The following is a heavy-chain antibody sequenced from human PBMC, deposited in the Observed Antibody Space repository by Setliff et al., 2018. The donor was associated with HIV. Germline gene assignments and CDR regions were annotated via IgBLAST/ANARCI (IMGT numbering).Heavy chain of an antibody. CDR1: GDSIRGTKW. CDR3: TRHAGRENQLPHTYYYYMDV. CDR2: IYHSGST. D-gene: IGHD2-2*01. V-gene: IGHV4-4*02. Sequence: SETLSLTCVVSGDSIRGTKWWSWVRQPPGWGLEWIGEIYHSGSTNYNPSLKSRVTISVDKSKNQFSLKVTSVTAADTAVYYCTRHAGRENQLPHTYYYYMDVWGKGATVTVSS. J-gene: IGHJ6*03.